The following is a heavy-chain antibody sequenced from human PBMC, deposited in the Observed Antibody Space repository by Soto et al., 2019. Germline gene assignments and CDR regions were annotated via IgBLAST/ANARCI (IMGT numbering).Heavy chain of an antibody. CDR3: ATAMVPHSFDY. J-gene: IGHJ4*02. Sequence: ASVKVSCKASGYTFINYYIHWVRQAPGQGLEWMAIINPTDGNTNYSQKFQGRVTITRDTSASTAYMELSSLRSEDTAVYYCATAMVPHSFDYWGQGTLVTVSS. V-gene: IGHV1-46*01. CDR2: INPTDGNT. D-gene: IGHD3-10*01. CDR1: GYTFINYY.